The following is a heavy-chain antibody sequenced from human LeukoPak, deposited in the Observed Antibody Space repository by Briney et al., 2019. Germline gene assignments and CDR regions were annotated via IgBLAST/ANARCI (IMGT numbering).Heavy chain of an antibody. CDR1: GFTFSSYW. J-gene: IGHJ6*02. CDR3: VWDYYYGMDV. CDR2: IKQDGSEK. Sequence: GGSLRLSCAASGFTFSSYWMSWVRQAPGKGLEWVANIKQDGSEKYYVGSVKGRFTISRDNAKNSLYLQMNSLRAEDTAVYYCVWDYYYGMDVWGQGTTVTVSS. V-gene: IGHV3-7*01.